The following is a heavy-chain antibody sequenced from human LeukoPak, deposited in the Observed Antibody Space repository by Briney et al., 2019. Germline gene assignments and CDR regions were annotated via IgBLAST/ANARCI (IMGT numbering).Heavy chain of an antibody. V-gene: IGHV3-23*01. Sequence: GGSLRLSCAASGFTFSSYAMIWLRQAPGKGLEWVSSISGSGGSTYYADSVKGRFTISRDNSKNTLYLQMNSLRAEDTAVYYCAKDSQIDYDFVWGSVPHFDYWGQGTLVTVSS. CDR3: AKDSQIDYDFVWGSVPHFDY. CDR1: GFTFSSYA. J-gene: IGHJ4*02. D-gene: IGHD3-16*01. CDR2: ISGSGGST.